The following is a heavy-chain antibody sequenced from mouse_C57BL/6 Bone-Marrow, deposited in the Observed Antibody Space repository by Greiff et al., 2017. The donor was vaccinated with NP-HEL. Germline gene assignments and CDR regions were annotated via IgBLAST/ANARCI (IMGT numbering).Heavy chain of an antibody. D-gene: IGHD1-1*01. V-gene: IGHV1-53*01. CDR2: INPSNGGT. CDR3: ARNGSSYWYFDV. Sequence: QVQLQQPGTKLVKPGASVKLSCKASGYTFTSYWMHWVKQRPGQGLEWIGNINPSNGGTNYNEKFKSKATLTVDKSSSTAYMQLSSLTSEDSAVYYCARNGSSYWYFDVWGTGTTVTVSS. CDR1: GYTFTSYW. J-gene: IGHJ1*03.